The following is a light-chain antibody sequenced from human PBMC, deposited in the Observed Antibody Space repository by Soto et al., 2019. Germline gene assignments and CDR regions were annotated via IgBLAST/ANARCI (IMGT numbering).Light chain of an antibody. V-gene: IGKV1-39*01. CDR3: QQSYSTPPWT. CDR2: AAS. J-gene: IGKJ1*01. CDR1: QGISDY. Sequence: IQLTQSPSSLSASVGDRVTITCRASQGISDYLAWYQRKPGKAPKLLIYAASTLQSGVPSRFSGSGSGTDFTLTISSLQPEDFATYFCQQSYSTPPWTFGQGTKVDIK.